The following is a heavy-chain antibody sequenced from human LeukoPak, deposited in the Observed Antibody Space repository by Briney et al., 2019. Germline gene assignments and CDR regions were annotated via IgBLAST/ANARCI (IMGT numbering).Heavy chain of an antibody. J-gene: IGHJ4*02. CDR3: ARGSGPCLAL. CDR1: GFTFSSNW. V-gene: IGHV3-74*01. CDR2: ILSDGSYT. Sequence: QTGGSLRLSCAASGFTFSSNWMHWVRQVPGKGLEWVSRILSDGSYTSYADSVRGRFTISRDNAKNTLNLQMNSLRVEDTAVYYCARGSGPCLALRGQGTLVTVS. D-gene: IGHD1-26*01.